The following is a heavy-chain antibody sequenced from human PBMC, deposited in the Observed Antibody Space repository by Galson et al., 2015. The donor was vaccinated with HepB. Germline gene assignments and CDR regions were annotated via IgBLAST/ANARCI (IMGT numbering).Heavy chain of an antibody. J-gene: IGHJ6*02. CDR3: ARGPILTGYYSRYYYYGMDV. Sequence: SVKVSCKASGYTFTSYGISWVRQAPGQGLEWMGWINPNSGNTGYAQKFQGRVTMTRSTSISTAYMELSSLRSEDTAVYYCARGPILTGYYSRYYYYGMDVWGQGTTVTVSS. CDR2: INPNSGNT. V-gene: IGHV1-8*02. D-gene: IGHD3-9*01. CDR1: GYTFTSYG.